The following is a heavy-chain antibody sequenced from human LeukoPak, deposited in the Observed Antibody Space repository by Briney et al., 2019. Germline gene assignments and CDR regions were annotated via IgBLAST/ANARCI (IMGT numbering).Heavy chain of an antibody. CDR1: GGSISSHY. V-gene: IGHV4-59*11. CDR2: IYYSGST. Sequence: SETLSLTCTVSGGSISSHYWSWIRQPPGKGLEWIGYIYYSGSTNYNPSLKSRVTISVDTSKNQFSLKLSSVTAADTAVYYCARGFWSSYSYYYYYYMDVWGKGTTVTVSS. CDR3: ARGFWSSYSYYYYYYMDV. D-gene: IGHD3-3*01. J-gene: IGHJ6*03.